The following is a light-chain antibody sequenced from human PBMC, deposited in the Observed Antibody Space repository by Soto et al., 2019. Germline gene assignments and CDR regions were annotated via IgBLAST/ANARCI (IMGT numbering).Light chain of an antibody. V-gene: IGKV3-20*01. J-gene: IGKJ1*01. CDR1: QSVSRNY. CDR3: QQYGSSGT. CDR2: GAS. Sequence: IVLTQSPGTLSLSAGERATLSCRASQSVSRNYLAWYQQKPGQAPRLLIYGASNRATGIPDRFSGSGSGTDFTLTISRLEPEDFAVDYCQQYGSSGTFGQGTKVDIK.